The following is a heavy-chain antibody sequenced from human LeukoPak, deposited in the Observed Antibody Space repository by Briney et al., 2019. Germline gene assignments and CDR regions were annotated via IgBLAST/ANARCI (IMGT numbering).Heavy chain of an antibody. Sequence: TGGSLRLSCAASGFTFSSYAMSWVRQAPGKGLEWVSAISGSGGSTYYAGSVKGRFTISRDNSKNTLYLQMNSLRAEDTAVHYCAKEFDYDYVWGSYRYHGFDYWGQGTLVTVSS. CDR1: GFTFSSYA. V-gene: IGHV3-23*01. CDR2: ISGSGGST. J-gene: IGHJ4*02. D-gene: IGHD3-16*02. CDR3: AKEFDYDYVWGSYRYHGFDY.